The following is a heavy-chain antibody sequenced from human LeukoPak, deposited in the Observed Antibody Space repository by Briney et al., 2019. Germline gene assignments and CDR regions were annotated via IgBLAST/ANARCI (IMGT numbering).Heavy chain of an antibody. J-gene: IGHJ4*02. Sequence: SQTLSLTCTVSGGSISSGSYFWSWIRQPPGKGLEWIGYIYYDGSTNHNPSLKSRVTISVDTSKNQFSLKLSSVTAADTAVYYCARAPGSWGQGTLVTVSS. CDR2: IYYDGST. CDR1: GGSISSGSYF. CDR3: ARAPGS. V-gene: IGHV4-61*01.